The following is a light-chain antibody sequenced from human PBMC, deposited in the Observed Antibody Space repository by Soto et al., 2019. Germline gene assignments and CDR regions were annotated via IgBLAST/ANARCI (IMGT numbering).Light chain of an antibody. CDR2: EVS. Sequence: QSALTQPASVSGTPGKSITISCTGTSSDVGGYNYVSWYQQHPGKAPKLMSYEVSNRPSGVSNRFSGSKSGNTASLTISGLQAEEEADYYCSSYTSSSPLYVFGTGTKVTVL. V-gene: IGLV2-14*01. CDR1: SSDVGGYNY. CDR3: SSYTSSSPLYV. J-gene: IGLJ1*01.